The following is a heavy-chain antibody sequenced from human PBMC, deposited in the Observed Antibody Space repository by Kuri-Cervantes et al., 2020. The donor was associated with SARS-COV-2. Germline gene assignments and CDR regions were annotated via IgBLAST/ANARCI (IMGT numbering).Heavy chain of an antibody. J-gene: IGHJ4*02. CDR2: ISGSGGST. Sequence: GESLKISCAASGFTFSSYAMSWVRQAPGKGLEWVSAISGSGGSTYYADSVKGRFTISRDNAKNSLYLQMNSLRAEDTAVYYCARDRSDYYDSSGYYDFDYWGQGTLVTVSS. CDR3: ARDRSDYYDSSGYYDFDY. CDR1: GFTFSSYA. V-gene: IGHV3-23*01. D-gene: IGHD3-22*01.